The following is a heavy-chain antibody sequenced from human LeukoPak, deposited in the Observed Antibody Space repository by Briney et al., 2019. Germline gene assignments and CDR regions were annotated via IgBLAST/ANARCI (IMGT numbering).Heavy chain of an antibody. V-gene: IGHV4-34*08. J-gene: IGHJ6*04. CDR2: INHSRTT. CDR1: GFTVSSNY. D-gene: IGHD3-10*02. CDR3: AELGITMIGGV. Sequence: GSLRLSCAASGFTVSSNYMSWVRQPPGKGLEWIGEINHSRTTNYNPSLKSRVTISVDMSKNQFSLKLTSVTAADTAVYYCAELGITMIGGVWGKGTTVTISS.